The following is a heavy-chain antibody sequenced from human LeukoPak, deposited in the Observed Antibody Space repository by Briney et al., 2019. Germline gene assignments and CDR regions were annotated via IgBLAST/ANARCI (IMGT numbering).Heavy chain of an antibody. CDR1: GYTFSSYG. CDR2: ISAYNGNT. D-gene: IGHD5-18*01. Sequence: ASVKVSCTASGYTFSSYGISWVRQAPGQGLEWMGLISAYNGNTNYAQNLQGRVTMTTDTFTSTAYMELRSLRSDDTAVYYCARDRLYSYGYYGMDVWGQGTTVTVSS. J-gene: IGHJ6*02. CDR3: ARDRLYSYGYYGMDV. V-gene: IGHV1-18*01.